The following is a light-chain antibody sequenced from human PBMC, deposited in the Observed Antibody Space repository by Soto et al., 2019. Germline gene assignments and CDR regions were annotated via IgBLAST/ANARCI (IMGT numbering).Light chain of an antibody. J-gene: IGKJ4*01. Sequence: EIVMTQSPLSLPVTPGEPASISCRSSQSLLHSNGYNYLDWYLQKPGQPPQLLISLGSNRASGVPDRFSGSGSGTDFTLKIITVEAEDVGVYYCMQTLQTPVTFGGGTKVEIK. CDR1: QSLLHSNGYNY. CDR2: LGS. V-gene: IGKV2-28*01. CDR3: MQTLQTPVT.